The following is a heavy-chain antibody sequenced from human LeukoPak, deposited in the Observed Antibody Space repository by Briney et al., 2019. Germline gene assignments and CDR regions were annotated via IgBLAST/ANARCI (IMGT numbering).Heavy chain of an antibody. CDR1: GYSFPSYW. J-gene: IGHJ4*02. V-gene: IGHV5-51*01. CDR2: IYPGDSDT. Sequence: GESLKISCKGSGYSFPSYWPGWVRQMPGKGLEWMGIIYPGDSDTTYSPSFQGQVTISADRSISTAYLQWSSLKASDTAMYYCARRGAAAGDPFDYWGQGTLVTVSS. CDR3: ARRGAAAGDPFDY. D-gene: IGHD6-13*01.